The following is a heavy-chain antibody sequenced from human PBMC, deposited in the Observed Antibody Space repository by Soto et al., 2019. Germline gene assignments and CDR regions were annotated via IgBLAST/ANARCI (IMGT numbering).Heavy chain of an antibody. V-gene: IGHV1-3*01. Sequence: GASVKVSCKASGYTFTSYAMHWVRQAPGQRLEWMGWINAGNGNTKYSQKFQGRVTITRDTSASTAYMELSSLRSEDTAVYYCARGYCSSTSCYLPDYWGQGTLVTVSS. CDR2: INAGNGNT. CDR3: ARGYCSSTSCYLPDY. D-gene: IGHD2-2*01. CDR1: GYTFTSYA. J-gene: IGHJ4*02.